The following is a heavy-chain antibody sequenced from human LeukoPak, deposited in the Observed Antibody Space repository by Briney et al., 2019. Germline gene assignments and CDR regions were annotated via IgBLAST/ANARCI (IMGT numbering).Heavy chain of an antibody. Sequence: KAGGSLRLSCAASGFTFSSYSMNWVRQAPGKGLEWVSSISSSSYIYYADSVKGRFTISRDNAKNSLYLQMNSLRAEDTAVYYCAREPNRYRRVDTAMVSWGQGTLVTVSS. J-gene: IGHJ4*02. CDR3: AREPNRYRRVDTAMVS. D-gene: IGHD5-18*01. V-gene: IGHV3-21*01. CDR1: GFTFSSYS. CDR2: ISSSSYI.